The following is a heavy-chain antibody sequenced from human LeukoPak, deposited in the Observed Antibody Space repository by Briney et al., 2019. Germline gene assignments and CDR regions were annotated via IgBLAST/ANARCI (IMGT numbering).Heavy chain of an antibody. D-gene: IGHD1-14*01. CDR1: GFAVGSNY. V-gene: IGHV3-53*01. CDR2: VYSGGAI. CDR3: ARRPGN. Sequence: GGSLRLSCVASGFAVGSNYMSWVRQAPGKGLEWVSLVYSGGAIRYADSVKGRFTISRDSSKNTLFLQMNDLTVEDTARYYCARRPGNWGQGILVTVSS. J-gene: IGHJ4*02.